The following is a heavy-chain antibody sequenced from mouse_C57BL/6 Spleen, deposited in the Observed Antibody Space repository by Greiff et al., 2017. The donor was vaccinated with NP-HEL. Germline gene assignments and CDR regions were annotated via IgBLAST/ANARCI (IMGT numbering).Heavy chain of an antibody. J-gene: IGHJ1*03. CDR3: ASSYYYGSRYWYFDV. CDR2: IYPRDGST. Sequence: VQLQQSDAELVKPGASVKISCKVSGYTFTDHTIHWMKQRPEQGLEWIGYIYPRDGSTKYNEKFKGKATLTADKSSSTAYMQLNSLTSEDSAVYFGASSYYYGSRYWYFDVWGTGTTVTVSS. D-gene: IGHD1-1*01. CDR1: GYTFTDHT. V-gene: IGHV1-78*01.